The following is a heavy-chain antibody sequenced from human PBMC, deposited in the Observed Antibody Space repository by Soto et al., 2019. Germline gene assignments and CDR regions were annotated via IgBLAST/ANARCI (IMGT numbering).Heavy chain of an antibody. CDR2: IIPIFGTA. D-gene: IGHD6-6*01. CDR1: GGTFSSYA. CDR3: ARVKGEEAARYDFDY. J-gene: IGHJ4*02. V-gene: IGHV1-69*01. Sequence: QVQLVQSGAEVKKPGSSVKVSCKASGGTFSSYAISWVRQAPGQGIEWMGGIIPIFGTANYAQKFQGRVTITADETTRTAYMELSSLRSEDTAVYYCARVKGEEAARYDFDYWGQGTLVTVSS.